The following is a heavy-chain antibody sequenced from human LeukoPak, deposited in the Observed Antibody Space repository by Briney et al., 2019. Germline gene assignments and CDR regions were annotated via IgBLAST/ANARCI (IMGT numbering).Heavy chain of an antibody. CDR1: GYTFTDLT. D-gene: IGHD6-19*01. V-gene: IGHV1-3*01. CDR2: INGGNADT. CDR3: ANARVAGGFQYFRH. J-gene: IGHJ1*01. Sequence: ASVKVSCKTSGYTFTDLTMHWFRQAPGQRLEWMGCINGGNADTQYSQNFQDRVTFTRDTSASTGFMELSGLKSEDTAVYYCANARVAGGFQYFRHWGQGALVTVSS.